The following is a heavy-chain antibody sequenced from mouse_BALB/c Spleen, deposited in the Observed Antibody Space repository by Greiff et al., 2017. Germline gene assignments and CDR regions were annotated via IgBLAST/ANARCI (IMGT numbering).Heavy chain of an antibody. Sequence: EVQGVESGGDLVKPGGSLKLSCAASGFTFSSYGMSWVRQTPDKRLEWVATISSGGSYTYYPDSVKGRFTISRDNAKNTLYLQMSSLKSEDTAMYYCASPFITTVVADWYFDVWGAGTTVTVSS. J-gene: IGHJ1*01. CDR2: ISSGGSYT. CDR1: GFTFSSYG. D-gene: IGHD1-1*01. CDR3: ASPFITTVVADWYFDV. V-gene: IGHV5-6*01.